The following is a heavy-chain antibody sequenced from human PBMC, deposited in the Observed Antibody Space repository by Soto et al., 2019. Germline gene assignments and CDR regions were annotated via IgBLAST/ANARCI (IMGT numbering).Heavy chain of an antibody. J-gene: IGHJ3*02. CDR2: INAGNGNT. CDR3: ARGPRYNWNYRSDFDI. Sequence: GASVKVSCKASGYTFTSYAMHWVRQAPGQRLEWMGWINAGNGNTKYSQKFQGRVTITRDTSASTAYMELSSLRSEDTAVYYCARGPRYNWNYRSDFDIWTQGTMVTVSS. V-gene: IGHV1-3*01. CDR1: GYTFTSYA. D-gene: IGHD1-7*01.